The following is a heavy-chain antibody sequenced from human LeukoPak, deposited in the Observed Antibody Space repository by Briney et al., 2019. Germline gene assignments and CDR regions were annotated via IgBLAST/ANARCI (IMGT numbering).Heavy chain of an antibody. J-gene: IGHJ4*02. D-gene: IGHD3-22*01. Sequence: SETLSPTCTVSGGSISSDNYYWSWIRQPTGKGLEWIGRIYTSGSTNYNPTLRSRVTISADTSKNQLSLKLSSVTAADTAVYYCARESDLSHYDRTDYWGQGTLVTVSS. V-gene: IGHV4-61*02. CDR2: IYTSGST. CDR3: ARESDLSHYDRTDY. CDR1: GGSISSDNYY.